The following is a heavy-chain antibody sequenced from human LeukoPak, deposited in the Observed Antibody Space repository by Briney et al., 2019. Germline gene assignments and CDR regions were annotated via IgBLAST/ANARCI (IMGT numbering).Heavy chain of an antibody. CDR1: GFTFGDYA. V-gene: IGHV3-49*04. Sequence: GSLRLSCTASGFTFGDYAMSWVRQAPGKGLEWVGFIRSKAYGGTTEYAASVKGRFTISRDDSKSIAYLQMNSLRAEDTAVYYCAKDVRPDYYDSSGYYPYWGQGTLVTVSS. J-gene: IGHJ4*02. D-gene: IGHD3-22*01. CDR3: AKDVRPDYYDSSGYYPY. CDR2: IRSKAYGGTT.